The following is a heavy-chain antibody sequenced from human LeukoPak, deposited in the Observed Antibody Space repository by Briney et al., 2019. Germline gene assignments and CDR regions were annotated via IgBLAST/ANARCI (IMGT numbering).Heavy chain of an antibody. CDR1: GFTFSSYA. V-gene: IGHV3-23*01. J-gene: IGHJ4*02. CDR2: ISGSGGST. Sequence: PGGSLRLSCAASGFTFSSYAMSWVRQAPGKGLEWVSAISGSGGSTYYADSVKGRFTISRDNSKNTLYLQMNSLRAEDTAVYYCAEDPLWFQEYYFDYWGQGTLVTVSS. D-gene: IGHD3-10*01. CDR3: AEDPLWFQEYYFDY.